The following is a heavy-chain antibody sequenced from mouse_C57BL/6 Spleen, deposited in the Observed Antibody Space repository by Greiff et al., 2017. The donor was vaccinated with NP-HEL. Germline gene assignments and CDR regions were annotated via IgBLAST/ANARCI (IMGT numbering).Heavy chain of an antibody. CDR2: IDPSDSYT. CDR3: ARYSSGSSWFAY. Sequence: QVQLQQPGAELVKPGASVKLSCKASGYTFTSYWMQWVKQRPGQGLEWIGEIDPSDSYTNYHQKFKGKATLTVDTSSSTAYMQLSSLTSEDSAVYYCARYSSGSSWFAYWGQGTLVTVSA. CDR1: GYTFTSYW. D-gene: IGHD3-2*02. V-gene: IGHV1-50*01. J-gene: IGHJ3*01.